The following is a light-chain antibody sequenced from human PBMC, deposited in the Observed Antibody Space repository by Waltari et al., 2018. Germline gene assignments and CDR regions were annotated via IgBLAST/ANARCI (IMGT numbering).Light chain of an antibody. Sequence: QSALTQPASVSGSPGQSITIPCTGTSSDVGGYNSVSWFQQHPGKAPKLMIYDVSNRPSGVSNRFSGSKSGNTASLTISGLQAEDEADYYCSSYTSSSTPLVFGGGTKLTVL. V-gene: IGLV2-14*03. CDR3: SSYTSSSTPLV. J-gene: IGLJ2*01. CDR2: DVS. CDR1: SSDVGGYNS.